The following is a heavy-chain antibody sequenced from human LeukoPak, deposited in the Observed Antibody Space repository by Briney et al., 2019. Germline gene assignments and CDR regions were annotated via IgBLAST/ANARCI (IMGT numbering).Heavy chain of an antibody. CDR3: ARDALYEGVDY. D-gene: IGHD3-3*01. CDR1: GFTFSGYE. V-gene: IGHV3-48*03. Sequence: GGSLRLSCAASGFTFSGYEMNWVRQAPGKGLEWVSYISSSGSNIYYADSVKGRFTISRDNAKNSLYLQMNSLRAEDTAVYYCARDALYEGVDYWGQGTLVTVSS. J-gene: IGHJ4*02. CDR2: ISSSGSNI.